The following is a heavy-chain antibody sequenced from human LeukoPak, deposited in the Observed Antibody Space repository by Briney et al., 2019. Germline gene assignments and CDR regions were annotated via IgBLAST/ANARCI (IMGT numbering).Heavy chain of an antibody. D-gene: IGHD4-23*01. CDR3: AKDRWSNTRPDAFDI. Sequence: GGSLRLSCAASGFTFSSYAMSWVRQAPGKGLEWVSAISGSGGSTYYADSVKGRFTISRDNSKNTLYLQMNSLRAEDSAVYYCAKDRWSNTRPDAFDIWGQGTMVTVSS. CDR1: GFTFSSYA. J-gene: IGHJ3*02. V-gene: IGHV3-23*01. CDR2: ISGSGGST.